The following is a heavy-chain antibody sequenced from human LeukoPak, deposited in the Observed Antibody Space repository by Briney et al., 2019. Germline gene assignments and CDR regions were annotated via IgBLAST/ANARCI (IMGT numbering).Heavy chain of an antibody. Sequence: GGSLRLSCAASRFSFRSYDMHWVRQAPGEGLEWLAVSSYDEGHTYYTDSVKGRFTISRDNSKNTLYLQMNSLRAEDTAVYYCAKDELPMRIVGATPDYWGQGTLVTVSS. J-gene: IGHJ4*02. CDR2: SSYDEGHT. D-gene: IGHD1-26*01. CDR3: AKDELPMRIVGATPDY. CDR1: RFSFRSYD. V-gene: IGHV3-30*18.